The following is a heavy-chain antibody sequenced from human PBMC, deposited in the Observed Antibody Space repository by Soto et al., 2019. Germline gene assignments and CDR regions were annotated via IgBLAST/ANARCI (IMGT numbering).Heavy chain of an antibody. Sequence: PSENLSVTCTVSGASVSSCAYYWCWVRQRPGRGLEWIGYIYESGYTYYNTSLKSRLTISLDRSNNQFSLGLTSVTAADTAVYYCVRALRHTAMVYPCFDPRCQATLLT. CDR3: VRALRHTAMVYPCFDP. D-gene: IGHD5-18*01. CDR1: GASVSSCAYY. CDR2: IYESGYT. V-gene: IGHV4-31*03. J-gene: IGHJ5*02.